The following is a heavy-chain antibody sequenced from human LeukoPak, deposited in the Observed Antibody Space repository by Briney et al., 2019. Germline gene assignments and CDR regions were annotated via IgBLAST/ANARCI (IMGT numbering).Heavy chain of an antibody. V-gene: IGHV1-18*01. Sequence: ASVKVSCKASGYTFTSYGISWVRQAPGQGLEWMGWISAYNGNTNYAQKLQGRVTMTTDTSTSTAYMELRSLRSDDTAVYYCARHGGITGSSNWFDPWGQGTLVTVSS. CDR3: ARHGGITGSSNWFDP. J-gene: IGHJ5*02. CDR1: GYTFTSYG. CDR2: ISAYNGNT. D-gene: IGHD1-20*01.